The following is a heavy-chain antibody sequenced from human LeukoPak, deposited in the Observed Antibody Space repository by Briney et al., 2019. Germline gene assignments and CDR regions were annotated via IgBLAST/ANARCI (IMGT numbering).Heavy chain of an antibody. D-gene: IGHD6-19*01. J-gene: IGHJ6*03. CDR2: INHSGST. V-gene: IGHV4-34*01. CDR3: ARGRRQWLVPPSDYYFYMDV. Sequence: SETLSLTRAVYGGSFSGYYWSWIRQPPGKGLEWIGEINHSGSTNYNPSLKSRVTISVDTSNNHFSLKLSSVTAADTAVYYCARGRRQWLVPPSDYYFYMDVWGKGTTVTVSS. CDR1: GGSFSGYY.